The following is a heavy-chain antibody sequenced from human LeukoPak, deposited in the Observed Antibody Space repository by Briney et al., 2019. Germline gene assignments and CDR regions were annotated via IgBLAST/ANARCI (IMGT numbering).Heavy chain of an antibody. CDR1: GFTFDDYA. J-gene: IGHJ4*02. CDR3: AKDRGYSYGSPPGIAVAGTDY. CDR2: ISWNSGSI. Sequence: GRSLRLSCAASGFTFDDYAMHWVRQAPGKGLEWVSGISWNSGSIGYADSVKGRFTISRDNAKNSPYLQMNSLRAEDTALYYCAKDRGYSYGSPPGIAVAGTDYWGQGTLVTVSS. V-gene: IGHV3-9*01. D-gene: IGHD6-19*01.